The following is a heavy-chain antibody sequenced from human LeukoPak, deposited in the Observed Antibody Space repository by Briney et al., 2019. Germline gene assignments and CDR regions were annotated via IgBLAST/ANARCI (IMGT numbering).Heavy chain of an antibody. CDR2: ISDRGGRT. Sequence: GGSLRLSCAVSGITLSNYGMSWVRQAPGEGLEWVVGISDRGGRTNYADSVKGRFTISRDNPKNTLYLQMNSLRAEDTAVYFCAKRGVVIRVFLVGFHKEAYYFDSWGQGALVTVSS. V-gene: IGHV3-23*01. J-gene: IGHJ4*02. CDR1: GITLSNYG. D-gene: IGHD3-10*01. CDR3: AKRGVVIRVFLVGFHKEAYYFDS.